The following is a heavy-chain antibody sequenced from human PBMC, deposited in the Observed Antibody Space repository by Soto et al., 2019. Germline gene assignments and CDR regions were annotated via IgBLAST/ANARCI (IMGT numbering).Heavy chain of an antibody. J-gene: IGHJ4*02. CDR2: AISLFGTA. Sequence: VQLMQSGAEVKKPGSSVKVSCKASGGTFSSHSINWVRQAPGQGLEWMGGAISLFGTANYAHNYKGRVTMTAHQYTSTAYMERNSLRSDDTAVYYGAREVGYGDFSAALLDWGQGTLVTVSS. CDR3: AREVGYGDFSAALLD. V-gene: IGHV1-69*01. CDR1: GGTFSSHS. D-gene: IGHD4-17*01.